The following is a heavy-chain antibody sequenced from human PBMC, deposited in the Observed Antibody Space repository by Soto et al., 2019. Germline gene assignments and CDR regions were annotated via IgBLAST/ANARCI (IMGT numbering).Heavy chain of an antibody. J-gene: IGHJ4*02. CDR3: VVDVPSSGVGELDY. D-gene: IGHD3-3*01. CDR1: GFTFNPAW. Sequence: GGSLRLSCAASGFTFNPAWLTWVRQAPGKGLEWVARIKSKTSGETTDYAAPVKGRFTISRDDSQATVYLQMNSLNTEDTAIYYCVVDVPSSGVGELDYWGQGTLVTISS. V-gene: IGHV3-15*01. CDR2: IKSKTSGETT.